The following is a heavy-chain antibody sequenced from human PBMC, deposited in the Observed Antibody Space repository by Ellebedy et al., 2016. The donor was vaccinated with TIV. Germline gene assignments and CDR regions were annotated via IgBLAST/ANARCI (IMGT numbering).Heavy chain of an antibody. D-gene: IGHD6-19*01. CDR2: INHSGST. Sequence: SETLSLTCAVYGGSFSGYYWSWIRQPPGKGLEWIGEINHSGSTNYNPSLKSQVTISVDTSKNQFSLKVSSVTAADTAVYYCARHQYSRGRWAYFDYWGQGTLVTVSS. CDR1: GGSFSGYY. V-gene: IGHV4-34*01. CDR3: ARHQYSRGRWAYFDY. J-gene: IGHJ4*02.